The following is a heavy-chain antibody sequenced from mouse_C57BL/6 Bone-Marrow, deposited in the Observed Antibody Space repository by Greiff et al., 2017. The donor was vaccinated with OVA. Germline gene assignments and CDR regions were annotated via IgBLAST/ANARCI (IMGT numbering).Heavy chain of an antibody. CDR1: GYTFTDYY. J-gene: IGHJ4*01. D-gene: IGHD2-3*01. CDR3: ARWGDGYC. V-gene: IGHV1-26*01. CDR2: INPNNGGT. Sequence: VQLQQSGPELVKPGASVKISCKASGYTFTDYYMNWVKQSHGKSLEWIGDINPNNGGTSYNQKFKGKATLTVDKSSSTAYMELRSLTSEDSAVYYCARWGDGYCWGQGTSVTVSS.